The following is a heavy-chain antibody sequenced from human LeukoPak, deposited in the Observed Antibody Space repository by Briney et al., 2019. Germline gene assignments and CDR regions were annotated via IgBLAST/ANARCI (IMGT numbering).Heavy chain of an antibody. J-gene: IGHJ4*02. D-gene: IGHD2-15*01. CDR2: IHVDGTT. CDR3: AGRAQTTGYSFDY. V-gene: IGHV4-4*07. Sequence: PETLSLTCSVSIGSVTSYYWSWFRQPVGKTLEWIGQIHVDGTTDYNPSLKSRVAMSIDTSNNQFSLHLTSVTAADTSVYFCAGRAQTTGYSFDYWGQGALVAVSS. CDR1: IGSVTSYY.